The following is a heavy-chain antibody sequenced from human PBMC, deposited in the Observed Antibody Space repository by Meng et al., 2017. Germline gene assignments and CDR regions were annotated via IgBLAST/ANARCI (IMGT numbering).Heavy chain of an antibody. CDR3: ASGYYDSSGEVLDY. CDR1: GFTFSSYE. D-gene: IGHD3-22*01. V-gene: IGHV3-48*03. J-gene: IGHJ4*02. CDR2: ISSSGSTI. Sequence: GESLKISCAASGFTFSSYEMNWVRQAPGKGLEWVSYISSSGSTIYYADSVKGRFTIPRDNAKNSLYLQMNSLRAEDTAVYYCASGYYDSSGEVLDYWGQGTLVTVSS.